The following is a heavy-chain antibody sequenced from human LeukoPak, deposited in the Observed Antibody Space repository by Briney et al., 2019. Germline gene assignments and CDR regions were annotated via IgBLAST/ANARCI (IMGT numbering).Heavy chain of an antibody. CDR2: ISGSGDNT. J-gene: IGHJ4*02. Sequence: GGSLRLSCAASGFTFNTYAMSWVRQAPGKGLEWVSGISGSGDNTYYADAVKGRFTISRDNSQNTLYLQMNSLRAEDTAVYFCAKSPLEYCSSGSGYIYFDNWGQGTLVTVSS. CDR1: GFTFNTYA. CDR3: AKSPLEYCSSGSGYIYFDN. D-gene: IGHD2-15*01. V-gene: IGHV3-23*01.